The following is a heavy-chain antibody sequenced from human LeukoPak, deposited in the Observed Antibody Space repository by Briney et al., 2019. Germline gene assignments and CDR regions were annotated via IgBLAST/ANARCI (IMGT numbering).Heavy chain of an antibody. D-gene: IGHD5-24*01. J-gene: IGHJ4*02. V-gene: IGHV5-51*01. Sequence: RGESLKISCQGSGYSFTNYWIGWVRQMPGKGLEWMGIIYPGDSDTRYSPSFQGQVTISADKSISTAYLQWSSLKASDTAMYYCARQKARWLQFRPHYYFDYWGQGTLVTVSS. CDR3: ARQKARWLQFRPHYYFDY. CDR1: GYSFTNYW. CDR2: IYPGDSDT.